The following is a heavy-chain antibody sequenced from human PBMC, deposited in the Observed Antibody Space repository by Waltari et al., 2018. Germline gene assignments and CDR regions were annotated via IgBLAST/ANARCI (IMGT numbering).Heavy chain of an antibody. CDR2: ISGSCGST. CDR1: GFTFSSYA. V-gene: IGHV3-23*01. J-gene: IGHJ3*02. D-gene: IGHD6-13*01. Sequence: EVQLLESGGGLVQPGGSLRLSCAASGFTFSSYAMSWVRQAPGKGLEWVSAISGSCGSTYYADSVKCRFTISRDNSKNTLYLQMNSLRAEDTAVYYCAKEEGRYSSSSGAFDIWGQGTMVTVSS. CDR3: AKEEGRYSSSSGAFDI.